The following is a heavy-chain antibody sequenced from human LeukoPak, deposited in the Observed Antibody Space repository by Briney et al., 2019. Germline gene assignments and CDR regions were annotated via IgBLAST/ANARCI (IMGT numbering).Heavy chain of an antibody. CDR1: GFTLSSDW. Sequence: GGSLRLSCVVSGFTLSSDWMSWVRQAPGKGLEWVANIKKDGIEKYYVESVKGRFTISRDNAKNSLSLQMNSLRAEDTAVYYCARDRGDSAAAGQYYYSYYGMDVWAKGPRSPSP. V-gene: IGHV3-7*01. CDR3: ARDRGDSAAAGQYYYSYYGMDV. CDR2: IKKDGIEK. J-gene: IGHJ6*02. D-gene: IGHD6-13*01.